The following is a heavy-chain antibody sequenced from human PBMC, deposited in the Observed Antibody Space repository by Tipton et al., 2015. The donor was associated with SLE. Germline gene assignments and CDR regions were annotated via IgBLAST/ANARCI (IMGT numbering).Heavy chain of an antibody. Sequence: TLSLTCTVSGGSITSYYWSWIRQPPGKGLEWIGYIYYSGSANYNPSFKSRVTLPVDTSKNQISLKLTSVTAADTAVYYCARRSDWNDYWGQGTLVTVSS. CDR3: ARRSDWNDY. V-gene: IGHV4-59*08. D-gene: IGHD1-1*01. J-gene: IGHJ4*02. CDR1: GGSITSYY. CDR2: IYYSGSA.